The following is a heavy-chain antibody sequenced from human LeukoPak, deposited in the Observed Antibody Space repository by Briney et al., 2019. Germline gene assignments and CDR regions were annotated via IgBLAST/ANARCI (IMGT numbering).Heavy chain of an antibody. CDR1: GFTFSSYS. J-gene: IGHJ4*02. CDR3: AKNFGSGWYEEVDY. Sequence: GGSLRLSCAASGFTFSSYSMNWVRQAPGKGLEWVSAISGSGDSTYYADSVKGRFTISRDNSKNTLYLQMNSLRAEDTAVYYCAKNFGSGWYEEVDYWGQGTLVTVSS. CDR2: ISGSGDST. D-gene: IGHD6-19*01. V-gene: IGHV3-23*01.